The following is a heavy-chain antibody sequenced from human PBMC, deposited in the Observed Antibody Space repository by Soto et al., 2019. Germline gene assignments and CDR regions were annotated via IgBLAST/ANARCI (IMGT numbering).Heavy chain of an antibody. J-gene: IGHJ4*02. V-gene: IGHV4-4*02. D-gene: IGHD3-16*01. CDR3: ARDPNYAFDY. CDR2: IYRTGST. Sequence: SETLSLTCAFSGSSFTSNNWWTWVRQPPGQGLEWIGEIYRTGSTNYNPSLKSRVTISLDKSENQFSLKVTSLTAADTAVYYCARDPNYAFDYWGQGTLVSVSA. CDR1: GSSFTSNNW.